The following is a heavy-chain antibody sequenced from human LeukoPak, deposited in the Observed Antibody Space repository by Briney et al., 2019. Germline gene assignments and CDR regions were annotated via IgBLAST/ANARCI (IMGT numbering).Heavy chain of an antibody. V-gene: IGHV4-34*01. CDR3: ARGGVIAARPGGYYFDY. J-gene: IGHJ4*02. CDR1: GGSFSGYY. Sequence: PSETLSLICAVYGGSFSGYYWSWIRQPPGKGLEWIGEINHSGSTNYNPSLKSRVTISVDTFKNQFSLKLSSVTAADTAVYYCARGGVIAARPGGYYFDYWGQGTLVTVSS. CDR2: INHSGST. D-gene: IGHD6-6*01.